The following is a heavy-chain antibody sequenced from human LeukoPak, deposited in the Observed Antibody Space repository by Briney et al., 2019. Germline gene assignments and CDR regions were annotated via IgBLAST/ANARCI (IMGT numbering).Heavy chain of an antibody. CDR2: IYYSGST. V-gene: IGHV4-59*11. CDR1: GGSISSHY. Sequence: SETLSLTCTVSGGSISSHYWSWIRQPPGKGLEWIGYIYYSGSTNYNPSLKSRVTISIDTSKNQFSLKLSSVTAADTAVYYCARVPALQFGAFDIWGKGTMVTVSS. J-gene: IGHJ3*02. CDR3: ARVPALQFGAFDI. D-gene: IGHD5-24*01.